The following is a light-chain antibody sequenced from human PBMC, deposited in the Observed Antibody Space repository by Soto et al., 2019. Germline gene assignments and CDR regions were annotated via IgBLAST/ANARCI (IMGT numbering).Light chain of an antibody. CDR2: WAS. CDR1: QSVLYSSNNKNY. J-gene: IGKJ2*01. V-gene: IGKV4-1*01. Sequence: DIVMTQSPDSLAVSLGERATINCKSSQSVLYSSNNKNYLAWYQQRPGQPPKLLIYWASIRESGVPDRFSGRGSGTDFTLTISSLQAEDVAVYYCQQYYTTPTYPFGQGTKLEIK. CDR3: QQYYTTPTYP.